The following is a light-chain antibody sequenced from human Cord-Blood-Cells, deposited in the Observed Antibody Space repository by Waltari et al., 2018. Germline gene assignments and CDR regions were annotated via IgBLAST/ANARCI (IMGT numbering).Light chain of an antibody. CDR1: QSIGKY. J-gene: IGKJ1*01. V-gene: IGKV3-20*01. Sequence: EVVLTQSPGTLSLSPGERATLSCRASQSIGKYLVWYQQRPGQAPRLIMYAASTRATGIPDRFSGSGYGTDYSLTISRLEPEDCAVYYCQNHERLPATFGQGTKVEIK. CDR3: QNHERLPAT. CDR2: AAS.